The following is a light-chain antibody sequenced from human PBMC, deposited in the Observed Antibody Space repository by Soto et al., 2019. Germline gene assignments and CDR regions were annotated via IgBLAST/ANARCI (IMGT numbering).Light chain of an antibody. CDR1: QSISSW. J-gene: IGKJ2*01. CDR2: DAS. V-gene: IGKV1-5*01. CDR3: QQYNSYSLFT. Sequence: DIQMTQSPSTLSASVGDRVTITCRASQSISSWLAWYQQKPGKAPKLLIYDASSLESGVPSRFSGSGSGTEFTLTNSSLQPDDFATYDCQQYNSYSLFTFGQGTKLEIK.